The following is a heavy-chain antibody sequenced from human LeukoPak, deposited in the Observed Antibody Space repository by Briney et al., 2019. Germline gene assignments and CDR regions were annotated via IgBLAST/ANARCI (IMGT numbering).Heavy chain of an antibody. CDR2: IYPGDSDT. CDR3: ARHDVYSSGWDHYFDY. J-gene: IGHJ4*02. Sequence: GESLKISCKGSGYSFTSYWIGWVRQMPGKGLEWMVIIYPGDSDTRYSPSFQGQVTISADKSISTAYLQWSSLKASDTAMYYCARHDVYSSGWDHYFDYWGQGTLVTVSS. D-gene: IGHD6-19*01. CDR1: GYSFTSYW. V-gene: IGHV5-51*01.